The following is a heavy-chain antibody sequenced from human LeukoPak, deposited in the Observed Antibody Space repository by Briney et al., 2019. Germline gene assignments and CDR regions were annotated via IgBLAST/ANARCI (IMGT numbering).Heavy chain of an antibody. V-gene: IGHV1-69*06. CDR1: GGTFSSHV. J-gene: IGHJ4*02. CDR3: ARVNGYCSSISCFLDY. CDR2: IIPIFGTA. Sequence: ASVKVSCKTSGGTFSSHVIRWVRQAPGQGLEWMGGIIPIFGTANYAQKFQGRVTITADNFTNKVYMELSSLRSDDTAIYFCARVNGYCSSISCFLDYWGQGRLVTVSS. D-gene: IGHD2-2*01.